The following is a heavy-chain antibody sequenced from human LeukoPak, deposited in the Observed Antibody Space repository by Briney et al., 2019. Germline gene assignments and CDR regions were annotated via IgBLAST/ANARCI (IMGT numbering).Heavy chain of an antibody. D-gene: IGHD3-10*01. CDR2: ISGSTT. J-gene: IGHJ4*02. Sequence: GGSLRLSCTASGFTISTYGMSWVRQAPGKGLEWVSSISGSTTYYADSVKGRFTISRDNSKNTVSLQMNSLRAEDTAVYYCAKSVYHSGNYWGQGTLVTVSS. CDR3: AKSVYHSGNY. V-gene: IGHV3-23*01. CDR1: GFTISTYG.